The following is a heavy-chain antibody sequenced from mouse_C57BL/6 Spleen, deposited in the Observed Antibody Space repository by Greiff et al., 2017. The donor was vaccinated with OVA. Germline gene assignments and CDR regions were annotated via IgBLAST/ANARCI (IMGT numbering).Heavy chain of an antibody. CDR2: INPSNGGT. V-gene: IGHV1-53*01. Sequence: QVQLQQPGTELVKPGASVKLSCKASGYTFTSYWMHWVKQRPGQGLEWIGNINPSNGGTNYNEKFKSKATLTVDKSSSTAYMQLSSLPSEDSEVYYSARNRWENAMDYWGQGTSVTVSS. CDR3: ARNRWENAMDY. CDR1: GYTFTSYW. J-gene: IGHJ4*01. D-gene: IGHD1-1*02.